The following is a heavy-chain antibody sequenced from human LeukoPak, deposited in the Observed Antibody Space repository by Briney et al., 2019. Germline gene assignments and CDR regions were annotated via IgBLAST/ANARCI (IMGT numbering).Heavy chain of an antibody. D-gene: IGHD2-2*01. CDR2: INSGGSGT. CDR1: GFAFSSNW. J-gene: IGHJ4*02. Sequence: PGGSLRLSCAASGFAFSSNWMHWVRQTPGKGLVWVSRINSGGSGTSYAASVEGRFTISRDNAKNTLYLQMNSLRAEDTAVYYCARGGSTSFPPDYWGQGTLVTVSS. CDR3: ARGGSTSFPPDY. V-gene: IGHV3-74*01.